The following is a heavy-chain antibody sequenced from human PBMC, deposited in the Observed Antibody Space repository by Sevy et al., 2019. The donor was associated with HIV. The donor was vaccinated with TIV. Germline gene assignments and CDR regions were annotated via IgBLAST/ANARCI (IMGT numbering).Heavy chain of an antibody. CDR2: ISSSSSYI. Sequence: GGSPRLSCAASGFTFSSYSMNWVRQAPGKGLEWVSSISSSSSYIYYADSVKGRFTISRDNAKNSRYLQMNSLRAEDTAVYYCARGGYSYGPNYFDYWGQGTLVTVSS. CDR1: GFTFSSYS. D-gene: IGHD5-18*01. V-gene: IGHV3-21*01. CDR3: ARGGYSYGPNYFDY. J-gene: IGHJ4*02.